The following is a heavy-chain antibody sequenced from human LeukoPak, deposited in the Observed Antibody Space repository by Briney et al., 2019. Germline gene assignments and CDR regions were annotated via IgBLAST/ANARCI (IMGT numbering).Heavy chain of an antibody. CDR1: GYTFTSYY. CDR2: INPSGGST. J-gene: IGHJ4*02. V-gene: IGHV1-46*01. Sequence: ASVKVSCKASGYTFTSYYMHWVRQAPGQGLEWMGIINPSGGSTSYAQKFQGRVTMTRDMSTSTVYMELSSLRSEDTAVYYCARDLVWYTAMELFDYWGQGTLVTVSS. CDR3: ARDLVWYTAMELFDY. D-gene: IGHD5-18*01.